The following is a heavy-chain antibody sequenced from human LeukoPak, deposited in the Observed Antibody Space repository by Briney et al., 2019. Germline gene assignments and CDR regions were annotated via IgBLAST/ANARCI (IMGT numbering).Heavy chain of an antibody. V-gene: IGHV1-46*01. D-gene: IGHD6-19*01. CDR2: INPSGGST. CDR3: ARDHMAVAGGHYFDY. Sequence: GASVKVSCKASGHTFTSYYMHWVRQAPGQGLEWMGIINPSGGSTSYAQKFQGRVTISVDKSKNQFSLKLSSVTAADTAVYYCARDHMAVAGGHYFDYWGQGTLVTVSS. CDR1: GHTFTSYY. J-gene: IGHJ4*02.